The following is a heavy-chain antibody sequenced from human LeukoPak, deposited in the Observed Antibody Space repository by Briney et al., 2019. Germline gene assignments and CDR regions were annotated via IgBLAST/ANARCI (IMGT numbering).Heavy chain of an antibody. CDR3: VRGRMLGRHNYYYYMDA. Sequence: SETLSLTCTVSGGSVSSYYWSWIRQPPGEGLEWIAYIHNSGSTNYNPSLKSRATIAVDTSKNQFSLKLSAVTAADTAMYYGVRGRMLGRHNYYYYMDAWGKGTTVTVSS. J-gene: IGHJ6*03. D-gene: IGHD3-10*02. V-gene: IGHV4-59*02. CDR2: IHNSGST. CDR1: GGSVSSYY.